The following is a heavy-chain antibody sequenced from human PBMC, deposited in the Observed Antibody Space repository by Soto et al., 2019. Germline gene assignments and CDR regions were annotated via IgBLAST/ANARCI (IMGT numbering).Heavy chain of an antibody. J-gene: IGHJ4*02. Sequence: QVQLVQSGAEVRKPGSSVQVSCKASGGTFYTYTFSWVRQAPGQGLEWLGSITPIYPTTNYAEKFQGRLPVTADGSTNTAYMELNSLTSDDTAVYYCARIPRYSFPTSDDLDSWGQGTLVTVSS. CDR2: ITPIYPTT. CDR1: GGTFYTYT. V-gene: IGHV1-69*15. D-gene: IGHD5-18*01. CDR3: ARIPRYSFPTSDDLDS.